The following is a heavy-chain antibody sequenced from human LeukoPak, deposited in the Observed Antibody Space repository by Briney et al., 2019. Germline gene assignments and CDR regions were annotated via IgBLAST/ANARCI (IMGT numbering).Heavy chain of an antibody. V-gene: IGHV4-4*07. D-gene: IGHD6-13*01. Sequence: SETLSLTCTVSGGSISSYYWSWIRQPAGKGLEWIGRIYTSGSTNYNPSLKSRVTMSVDTSKNQFSLKLSSVTAADTAVYYCARDKQLVSGYYYYGMDVWGQGTTVTVSS. CDR3: ARDKQLVSGYYYYGMDV. CDR1: GGSISSYY. J-gene: IGHJ6*02. CDR2: IYTSGST.